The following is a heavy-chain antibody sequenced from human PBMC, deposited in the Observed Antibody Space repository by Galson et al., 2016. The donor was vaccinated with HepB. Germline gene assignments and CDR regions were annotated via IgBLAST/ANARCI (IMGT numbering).Heavy chain of an antibody. CDR2: IYHSGNA. Sequence: TLSLTCTVSGGSISSGGGSSWNWIRQHPGKGLEWIGYIYHSGNAHYNPSLKSRVTISVDTSKDQFSLKLTSVTAADTAGYYCARGSGYCSSTSCYAGPFEYWGQGTLVTVSS. CDR1: GGSISSGGGSS. D-gene: IGHD2-2*01. CDR3: ARGSGYCSSTSCYAGPFEY. J-gene: IGHJ4*02. V-gene: IGHV4-31*03.